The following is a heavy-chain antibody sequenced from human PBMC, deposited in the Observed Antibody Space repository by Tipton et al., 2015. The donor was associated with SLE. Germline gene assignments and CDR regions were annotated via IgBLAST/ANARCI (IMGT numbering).Heavy chain of an antibody. D-gene: IGHD2-2*01. CDR2: IWHSGST. J-gene: IGHJ4*02. CDR1: GGSMSRSSYY. Sequence: GLVKPSETLSLTCTVSGGSMSRSSYYWAWIRQPPGKGLEWIGSIWHSGSTYYNPSLKSRVSISVDTSRNYFSLNLNSVTAADTAVYYCARHAKYCSGTNCQSHFDYWGQGTLVTVSS. V-gene: IGHV4-39*01. CDR3: ARHAKYCSGTNCQSHFDY.